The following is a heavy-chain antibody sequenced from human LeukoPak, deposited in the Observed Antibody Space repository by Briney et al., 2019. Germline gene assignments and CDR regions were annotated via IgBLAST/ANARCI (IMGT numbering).Heavy chain of an antibody. CDR2: ISSSSSYI. Sequence: GGSLRLSCAASGFTFSSYSMNWVRQAPGKGLELVSSISSSSSYIYYADSVKGRFTISRDNAKNSLYLQMNSLRAEDTAVYYCARGGHDYGDSLYFDYWGQGTLVTVSS. CDR3: ARGGHDYGDSLYFDY. CDR1: GFTFSSYS. J-gene: IGHJ4*02. V-gene: IGHV3-21*01. D-gene: IGHD4-17*01.